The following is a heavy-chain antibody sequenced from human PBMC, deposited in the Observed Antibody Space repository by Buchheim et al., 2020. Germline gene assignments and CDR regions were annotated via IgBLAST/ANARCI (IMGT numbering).Heavy chain of an antibody. CDR3: ARDTSSPARADW. D-gene: IGHD3/OR15-3a*01. CDR1: GFSVSSNY. Sequence: EEKLVESGGGLVQPGGSLRLSCAASGFSVSSNYMNWVRQPPGKGLEWVSLIYGNYDPKYTDSAKGRFTISRDDSQNIVFLHMNRLRVEDTAVYYCARDTSSPARADWWGRGTL. CDR2: IYGNYDP. J-gene: IGHJ4*02. V-gene: IGHV3-66*01.